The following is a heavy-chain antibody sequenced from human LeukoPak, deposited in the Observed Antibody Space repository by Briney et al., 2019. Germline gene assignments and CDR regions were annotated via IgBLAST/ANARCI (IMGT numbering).Heavy chain of an antibody. D-gene: IGHD2-15*01. CDR1: GYTFTGYY. J-gene: IGHJ4*02. CDR2: INPNSGGT. Sequence: GASVKVSCKASGYTFTGYYMHWVRQAPGQGLEWMGWINPNSGGTNYSQKFQDRVTMTTDTSTNTAFMELRRLRYGDTAVYYCVRVPELPEYWGQGTLVTVSS. CDR3: VRVPELPEY. V-gene: IGHV1-2*02.